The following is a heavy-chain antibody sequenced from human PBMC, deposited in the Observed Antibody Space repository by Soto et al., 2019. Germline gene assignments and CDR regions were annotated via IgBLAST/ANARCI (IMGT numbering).Heavy chain of an antibody. CDR3: ARDREDIVVVVADPNAFDI. V-gene: IGHV3-33*01. J-gene: IGHJ3*02. Sequence: GGSLRLSCAASGFTFSSYGMHWVRQAPGKGLEWVAVIRNNSSNIYYAESVKGRFTISRDNAKNKLYLQMNSLRDEDTAVYYCARDREDIVVVVADPNAFDIWGQGTMVTVSS. D-gene: IGHD2-15*01. CDR2: IRNNSSNI. CDR1: GFTFSSYG.